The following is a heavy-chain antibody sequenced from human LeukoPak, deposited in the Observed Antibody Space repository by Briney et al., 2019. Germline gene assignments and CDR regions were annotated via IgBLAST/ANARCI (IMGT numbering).Heavy chain of an antibody. Sequence: GASVEVSCKASGYTFTSYDINWVRQATGQGLEWMGWMNPNSGNTGYAQKFQGRVTITRNTSISTAYMELSSLRSEDTAVYYCARGAMVSYYYYYMDVWGKGTTVTVSS. J-gene: IGHJ6*03. CDR1: GYTFTSYD. CDR2: MNPNSGNT. D-gene: IGHD5-18*01. V-gene: IGHV1-8*03. CDR3: ARGAMVSYYYYYMDV.